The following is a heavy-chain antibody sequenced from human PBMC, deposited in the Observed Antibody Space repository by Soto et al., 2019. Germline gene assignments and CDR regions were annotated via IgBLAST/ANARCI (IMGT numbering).Heavy chain of an antibody. Sequence: ASVKVSCKASGYSFTNYDIHWVRQAAGQGLEWMGIINPSGGNTKYAQKFQGRVTMTRDTSTSTVYMELSSLRSEDTAVYYCARVQTYSSSWYHFDYWGQGTLVTVSS. CDR1: GYSFTNYD. J-gene: IGHJ4*02. CDR3: ARVQTYSSSWYHFDY. D-gene: IGHD6-19*01. V-gene: IGHV1-46*01. CDR2: INPSGGNT.